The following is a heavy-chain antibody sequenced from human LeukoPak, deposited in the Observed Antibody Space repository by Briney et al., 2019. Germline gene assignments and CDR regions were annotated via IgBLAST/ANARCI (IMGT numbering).Heavy chain of an antibody. D-gene: IGHD4-17*01. CDR2: INHSGST. CDR3: ARELATVTNYFDY. Sequence: SETLSLTCAVYGGSFSGYYWSWIRQPPGKGLEWIGEINHSGSTNYNPYLKSRVTISVDTSKNQFSLKLSSVTAADTAVYYCARELATVTNYFDYWGQGTLVTVSS. J-gene: IGHJ4*02. V-gene: IGHV4-34*01. CDR1: GGSFSGYY.